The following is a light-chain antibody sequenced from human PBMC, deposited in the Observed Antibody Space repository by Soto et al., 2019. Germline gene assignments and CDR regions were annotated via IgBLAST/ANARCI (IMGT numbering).Light chain of an antibody. V-gene: IGLV2-14*01. CDR1: SSDVGGYNY. CDR2: DVS. CDR3: SSYTISSTLF. J-gene: IGLJ1*01. Sequence: QSALTQPASVSGSPGQSITISCTGTSSDVGGYNYVSWYQQHPGKAPKLMIYDVSNRPSGVSNRFPGSKSDNTASLTISGLQAEDEADYYCSSYTISSTLFFGTGTKLTVL.